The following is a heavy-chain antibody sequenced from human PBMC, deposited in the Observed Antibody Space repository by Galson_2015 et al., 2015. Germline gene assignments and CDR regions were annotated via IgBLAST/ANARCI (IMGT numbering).Heavy chain of an antibody. D-gene: IGHD1-26*01. CDR1: GYTLTELS. J-gene: IGHJ4*02. V-gene: IGHV1-24*01. CDR2: FDPEDGET. Sequence: SVKVSCKVSGYTLTELSMHWVRQAPGKGLEWMGGFDPEDGETIYAQKFQGRVTMTEDTSTDTAYMELSSLRSEDTAVYYCATGPSWVGATTLRPPDYWGQGTLVTVSS. CDR3: ATGPSWVGATTLRPPDY.